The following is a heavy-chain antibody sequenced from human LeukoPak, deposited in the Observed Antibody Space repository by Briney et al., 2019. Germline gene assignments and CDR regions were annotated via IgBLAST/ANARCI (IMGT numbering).Heavy chain of an antibody. Sequence: ASVKVSCKASRYTFTGYYMHGVRQAPGQGLEGMGWINPKSGDTNYAQKFQDRVTMTRDTSISTAYMELSRLRSDDTAVYYCARGRFLVATISDYYYMDVWGKGTTVTVSS. CDR3: ARGRFLVATISDYYYMDV. D-gene: IGHD5-12*01. CDR1: RYTFTGYY. J-gene: IGHJ6*03. CDR2: INPKSGDT. V-gene: IGHV1-2*02.